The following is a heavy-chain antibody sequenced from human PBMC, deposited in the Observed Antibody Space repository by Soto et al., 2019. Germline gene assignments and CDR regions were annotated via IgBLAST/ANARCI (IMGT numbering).Heavy chain of an antibody. J-gene: IGHJ4*02. D-gene: IGHD3-22*01. CDR2: ISAYNGNT. CDR1: GYTFTSYG. CDR3: AREEYYDSSGYYPIDY. V-gene: IGHV1-18*01. Sequence: EASVKVSCKASGYTFTSYGISWVRQAPGQGLEWMGWISAYNGNTNYAQKLQGRVTMTTDTSTSTAYMELRSLRSDDTAVYYCAREEYYDSSGYYPIDYWGQGTLVTVSS.